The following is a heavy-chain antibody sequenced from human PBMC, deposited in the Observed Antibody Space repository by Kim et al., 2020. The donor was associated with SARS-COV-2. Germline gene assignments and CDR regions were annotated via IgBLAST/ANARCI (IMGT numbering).Heavy chain of an antibody. Sequence: DSVKGRFTISRDKAKNSLYLQMNSLRAEDTALYYCASAGRVVELSFVPDDWGQGTLVTVSS. D-gene: IGHD3-16*02. CDR3: ASAGRVVELSFVPDD. J-gene: IGHJ4*02. V-gene: IGHV3-7*03.